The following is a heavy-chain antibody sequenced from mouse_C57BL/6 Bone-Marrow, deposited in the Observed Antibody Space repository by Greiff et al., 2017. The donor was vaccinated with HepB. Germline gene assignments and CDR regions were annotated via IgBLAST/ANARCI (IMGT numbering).Heavy chain of an antibody. Sequence: EVHLVESGPGLVKPSQSLSLTCSVTGYSITSGYYWNWILQFPGNKLEWMGYISYDGSNNYNPSLKNRISITRDTSKNQFFLKLNSVTTEDTATYYCARDGYYFDYWGQGTTLTVSS. V-gene: IGHV3-6*01. J-gene: IGHJ2*01. D-gene: IGHD2-2*01. CDR3: ARDGYYFDY. CDR2: ISYDGSN. CDR1: GYSITSGYY.